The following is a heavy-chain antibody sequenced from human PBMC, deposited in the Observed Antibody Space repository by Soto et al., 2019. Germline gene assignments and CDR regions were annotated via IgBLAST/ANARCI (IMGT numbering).Heavy chain of an antibody. CDR3: ARSIVVVTALDY. Sequence: QVQLVQSGAEEKKPGASVKVSCKASGYTFTSYAMHWVRQAPGQRLEWMGWINAGNGNTKYSQKFQGRVTITRDKSASTAYMELSSLRSEDTAGYYCARSIVVVTALDYWGQGTLVTVSS. J-gene: IGHJ4*02. V-gene: IGHV1-3*05. D-gene: IGHD2-21*02. CDR1: GYTFTSYA. CDR2: INAGNGNT.